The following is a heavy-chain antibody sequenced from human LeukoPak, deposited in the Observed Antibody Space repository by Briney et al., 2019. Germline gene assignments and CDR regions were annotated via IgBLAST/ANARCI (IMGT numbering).Heavy chain of an antibody. V-gene: IGHV4-34*01. J-gene: IGHJ4*02. CDR2: INHSGST. CDR1: GGSFSGYY. Sequence: SETLSLTRAVYGGSFSGYYWSWIRQPPGKGLEWIGEINHSGSTNYNPSLKSRVTISVDTSKNQFSLKLSSVTAADTAVYYCARRWLQPFFDYWGQGTLVTVSS. CDR3: ARRWLQPFFDY. D-gene: IGHD5-12*01.